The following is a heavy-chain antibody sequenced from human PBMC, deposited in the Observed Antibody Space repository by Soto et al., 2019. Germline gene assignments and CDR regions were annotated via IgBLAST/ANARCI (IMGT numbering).Heavy chain of an antibody. J-gene: IGHJ6*02. Sequence: GGSLRLSCAASGFTFSNAWMSWVRQAPGKGLEWVGRIKSKNDGGTTDYAAPVKGRFTISRADSKNTLYLQMNSLQTEDTAVYYCTPSLGYCTSSSCCDYYYTYGMDDWGRVTPVTVS. CDR2: IKSKNDGGTT. D-gene: IGHD2-2*01. CDR3: TPSLGYCTSSSCCDYYYTYGMDD. CDR1: GFTFSNAW. V-gene: IGHV3-15*01.